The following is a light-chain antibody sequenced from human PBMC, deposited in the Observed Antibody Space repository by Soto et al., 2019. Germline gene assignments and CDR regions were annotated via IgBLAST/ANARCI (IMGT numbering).Light chain of an antibody. CDR1: QSISYS. V-gene: IGKV1-39*01. CDR3: QESISNLGT. J-gene: IGKJ3*01. CDR2: AAS. Sequence: DLQMTQSPSSLSASVGESVTFTCRASQSISYSLNWFQQKPGKAPKVLIYAASSLPSGVPSRFSGSGSGTEFTLTINGLQREDFATYYCQESISNLGTFGPGTTVDIK.